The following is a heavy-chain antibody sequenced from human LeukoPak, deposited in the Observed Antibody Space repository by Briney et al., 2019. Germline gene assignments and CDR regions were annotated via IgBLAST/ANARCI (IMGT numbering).Heavy chain of an antibody. Sequence: SETLSLTCTVSGGSISSYYWSWIRQPPGKGLEWIGYIYYSGSTNYNPSLKSRVTISVDTSKNQFSLKLSSVTAADTAVYYCARAMYYYDSHDYWGQGTLVTVSS. J-gene: IGHJ4*02. CDR1: GGSISSYY. CDR2: IYYSGST. CDR3: ARAMYYYDSHDY. V-gene: IGHV4-59*01. D-gene: IGHD3-22*01.